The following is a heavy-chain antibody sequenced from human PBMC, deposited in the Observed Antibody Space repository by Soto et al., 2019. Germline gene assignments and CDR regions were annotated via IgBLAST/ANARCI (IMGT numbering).Heavy chain of an antibody. CDR2: IYHSGNT. CDR3: ARFYGDYRNWFDP. J-gene: IGHJ5*02. D-gene: IGHD4-17*01. V-gene: IGHV4-30-2*01. CDR1: GGSISSGGYS. Sequence: QLQLQESGSGLVKPSQTLSLTCAVSGGSISSGGYSWSWIRQPPGKGLEWIGYIYHSGNTYYNPSLKSRVTISGDRSKNQFSLKLSSVTAADTAVYYCARFYGDYRNWFDPWGQGTLVTVSS.